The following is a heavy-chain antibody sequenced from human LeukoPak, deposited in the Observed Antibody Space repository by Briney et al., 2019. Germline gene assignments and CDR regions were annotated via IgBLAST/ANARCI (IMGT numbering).Heavy chain of an antibody. CDR1: GFTFSNNW. D-gene: IGHD6-19*01. CDR3: ARDSGWYPVDY. Sequence: GGSLRLSCAASGFTFSNNWMTWVRQAPGKGLEWVANIQEDGSEKNYVDSVKGRFTISRDNAKNSLYLQMNSLRAEDAAVYYCARDSGWYPVDYWGQGTLVTVSS. CDR2: IQEDGSEK. V-gene: IGHV3-7*01. J-gene: IGHJ4*02.